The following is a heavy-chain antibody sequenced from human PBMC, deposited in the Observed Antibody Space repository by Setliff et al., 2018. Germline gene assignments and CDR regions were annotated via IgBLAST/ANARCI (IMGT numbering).Heavy chain of an antibody. CDR2: INHSGGT. J-gene: IGHJ4*02. D-gene: IGHD1-7*01. CDR3: ARGPGNWNYVGALDY. V-gene: IGHV4-34*01. Sequence: SETLSLTCAVYGGSFSGYYWSWIRQPPGKGLEWIGEINHSGGTNYNPSLKSRVTISVDTSKNQFSLKLSSVTAADTAVYYCARGPGNWNYVGALDYWGQGTLVTVSS. CDR1: GGSFSGYY.